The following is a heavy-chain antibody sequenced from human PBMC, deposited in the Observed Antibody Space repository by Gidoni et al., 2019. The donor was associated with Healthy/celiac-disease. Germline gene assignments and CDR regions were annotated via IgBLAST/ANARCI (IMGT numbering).Heavy chain of an antibody. CDR2: ISYDGSNK. CDR1: GFTFSSYG. D-gene: IGHD2-15*01. Sequence: QVQLVESGGGVVQPGRSLRLSCAASGFTFSSYGMHWVRQAPGKGLEWVAVISYDGSNKYYADSVKGRFTISRDNSKNTLYLQMNSLRAEDTAVYYCARARDIVVVVAATPLGYWGQGTLVTVSS. CDR3: ARARDIVVVVAATPLGY. J-gene: IGHJ4*02. V-gene: IGHV3-30*03.